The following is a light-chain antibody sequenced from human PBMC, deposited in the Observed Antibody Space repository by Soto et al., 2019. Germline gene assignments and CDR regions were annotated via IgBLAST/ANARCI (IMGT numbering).Light chain of an antibody. V-gene: IGKV3-20*01. CDR2: GAS. J-gene: IGKJ4*01. CDR3: QQYFILPVT. Sequence: EIVLTQSPGTLYLSPGERAPLSCRASQSVISSYLAWYQQKPGQAPRLLIYGASSRATGIPDRFSGSRFWTDFPLTISPLEPEDFAVSYRQQYFILPVTFGGETQVEIK. CDR1: QSVISSY.